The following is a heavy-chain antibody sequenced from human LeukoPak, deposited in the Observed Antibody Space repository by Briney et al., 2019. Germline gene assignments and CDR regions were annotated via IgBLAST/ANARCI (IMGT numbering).Heavy chain of an antibody. Sequence: GGSLRLSCAASGFTFSNSAMSWVRQAPGKGLEWVSAISGSGGSTYYADSVKGRFTISRDNSKNTLYLQMNSLRAEDTAVYYCAKKRVRSSHYDILTGYVDYWGQGTLVTVSS. CDR1: GFTFSNSA. J-gene: IGHJ4*02. V-gene: IGHV3-23*01. CDR2: ISGSGGST. D-gene: IGHD3-9*01. CDR3: AKKRVRSSHYDILTGYVDY.